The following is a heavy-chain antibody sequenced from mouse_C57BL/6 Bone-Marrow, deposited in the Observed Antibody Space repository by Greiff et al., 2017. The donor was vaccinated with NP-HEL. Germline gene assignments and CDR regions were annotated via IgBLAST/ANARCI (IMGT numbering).Heavy chain of an antibody. J-gene: IGHJ1*03. Sequence: QVQLQQPGAELVKPGASVKLSCKASGYTFTSYWMHWVKQRPGQGLEWIGMIHPNSGSTNYNEKFKSKATLTVDTSSSTAYMQLSSLTSEDSAVYYCARKLGRHWYFDVWGTGTTVTVSS. CDR1: GYTFTSYW. CDR2: IHPNSGST. D-gene: IGHD4-1*01. V-gene: IGHV1-64*01. CDR3: ARKLGRHWYFDV.